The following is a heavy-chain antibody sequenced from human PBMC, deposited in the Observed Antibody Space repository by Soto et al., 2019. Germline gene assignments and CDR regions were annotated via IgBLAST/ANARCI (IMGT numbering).Heavy chain of an antibody. CDR1: GFTFSSYA. D-gene: IGHD3-10*01. Sequence: EVQLLESGGGLVQPGGSLRLSCAASGFTFSSYAMSWVRQAPGKGLEWVSAISGSGGSTYYADSVKGRFTISRDNSKNTLYLQMNSLRAEDTAVYYCAKDGYYYGSGSYYNVGFGNWFDPWGQGTLVTVSS. CDR3: AKDGYYYGSGSYYNVGFGNWFDP. J-gene: IGHJ5*02. V-gene: IGHV3-23*01. CDR2: ISGSGGST.